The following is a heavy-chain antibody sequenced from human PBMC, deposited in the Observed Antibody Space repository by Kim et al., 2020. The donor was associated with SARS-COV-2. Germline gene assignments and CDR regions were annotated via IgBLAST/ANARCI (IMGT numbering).Heavy chain of an antibody. J-gene: IGHJ4*02. Sequence: GGSLRLFCAASGFTFSNYAMHWVRQAPGKGLEWVALIWSDGSNKYYADSVKGRFTISRDNSKSTLSLQMNSLRAEDTAVYYCAREGSGWYWDYWGQGTLVTVSA. V-gene: IGHV3-33*01. CDR1: GFTFSNYA. CDR2: IWSDGSNK. D-gene: IGHD6-19*01. CDR3: AREGSGWYWDY.